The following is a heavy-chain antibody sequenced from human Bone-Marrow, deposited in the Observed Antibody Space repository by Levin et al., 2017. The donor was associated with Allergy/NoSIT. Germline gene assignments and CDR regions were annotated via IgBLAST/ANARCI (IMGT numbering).Heavy chain of an antibody. Sequence: SGPTLVKPTETLTLTCTVSGFSLSNARMGVSWIRQPPGKALEWLAHIFSNDEKSYSTSLKSRLTISKDTSKSQVVLTMTNMDPVDTATYYCARILPPPEAIQAVAGTGGDYYYGMDVWGQGTTVTVSS. V-gene: IGHV2-26*01. D-gene: IGHD6-19*01. J-gene: IGHJ6*02. CDR3: ARILPPPEAIQAVAGTGGDYYYGMDV. CDR1: GFSLSNARMG. CDR2: IFSNDEK.